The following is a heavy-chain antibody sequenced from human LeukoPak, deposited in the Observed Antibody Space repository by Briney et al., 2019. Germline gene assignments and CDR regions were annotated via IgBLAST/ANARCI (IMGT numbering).Heavy chain of an antibody. CDR3: ARRVISGRNWFDP. CDR2: INHSGST. D-gene: IGHD3-22*01. Sequence: SETLSLTCAVYGGSFSGYYWSWIRQPPGKGLEWIGEINHSGSTNYNPPLKSRVTISVDTSKNQFSLKLSSVTAADTAVYYCARRVISGRNWFDPWGQGTLVTVSS. V-gene: IGHV4-34*01. CDR1: GGSFSGYY. J-gene: IGHJ5*02.